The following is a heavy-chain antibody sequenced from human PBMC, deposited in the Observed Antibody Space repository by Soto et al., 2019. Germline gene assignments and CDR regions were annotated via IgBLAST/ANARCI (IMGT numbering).Heavy chain of an antibody. CDR2: IYHSGST. V-gene: IGHV4-30-2*05. CDR3: ARGTAVTGLDY. Sequence: SETLSLTCAVSGGSISSGGYSWSWIRQPPGKGLEWIGYIYHSGSTYYNPSLKSRITINPDTSKNQISLQLDSVTPEDTAVYFCARGTAVTGLDYWGQGALVTVSS. J-gene: IGHJ4*02. CDR1: GGSISSGGYS. D-gene: IGHD6-19*01.